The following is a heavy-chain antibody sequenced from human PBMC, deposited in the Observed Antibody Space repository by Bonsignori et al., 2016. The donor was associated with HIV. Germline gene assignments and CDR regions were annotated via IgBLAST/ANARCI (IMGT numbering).Heavy chain of an antibody. J-gene: IGHJ4*02. CDR3: ARGLHGDYPGRSPRQPFDY. CDR2: INHSGST. Sequence: WIRQPPGKGLEWIGEINHSGSTNYNPSLKSRVTISVDTSKNQFSLKLSSVTAADTAVYYCARGLHGDYPGRSPRQPFDYWGQGTLVTVSS. V-gene: IGHV4-34*01. D-gene: IGHD4-17*01.